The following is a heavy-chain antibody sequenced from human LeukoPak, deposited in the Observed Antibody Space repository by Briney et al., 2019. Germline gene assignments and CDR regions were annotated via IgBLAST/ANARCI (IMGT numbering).Heavy chain of an antibody. D-gene: IGHD3-10*01. CDR2: ISSSGSPI. J-gene: IGHJ4*02. CDR1: GFTFSSFE. CDR3: ASGRLGSGSYYSDY. Sequence: PGGSLRLSCAASGFTFSSFEMSWVRQAPGKGLEWVSYISSSGSPIYYADSVRGRFTISRDNAKDSIYLQMNSLRGEDTALYYCASGRLGSGSYYSDYWGQGTLVTVSS. V-gene: IGHV3-48*03.